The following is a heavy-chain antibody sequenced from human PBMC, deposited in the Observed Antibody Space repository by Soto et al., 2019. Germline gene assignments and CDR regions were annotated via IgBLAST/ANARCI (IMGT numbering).Heavy chain of an antibody. CDR1: GYTFTSYG. CDR2: ISAYNGNT. D-gene: IGHD2-2*01. CDR3: ARGPRGDCSSTSCLFDY. J-gene: IGHJ4*02. V-gene: IGHV1-18*01. Sequence: QVQLVQSGAEVKKPGASVKVSCKASGYTFTSYGISWVRQAPGQGLEWMGWISAYNGNTNYAQKLQGRVTMTTDTSTSTSYMELRSLRSDDTAVYYCARGPRGDCSSTSCLFDYWGQGTLVTVSS.